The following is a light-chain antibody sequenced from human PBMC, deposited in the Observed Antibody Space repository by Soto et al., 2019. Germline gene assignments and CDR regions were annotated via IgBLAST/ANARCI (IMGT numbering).Light chain of an antibody. Sequence: EIVMTQSPATLSVSPGERVTLSCRASQSVSSNLAWYQQKPGQAPSLLIYSASTRATGIPARFSGSGSGTEFTLAISSLQSEDFAVYYCQQYVKWPPTFTFGQGTKLEIK. V-gene: IGKV3-15*01. CDR2: SAS. CDR3: QQYVKWPPTFT. J-gene: IGKJ2*01. CDR1: QSVSSN.